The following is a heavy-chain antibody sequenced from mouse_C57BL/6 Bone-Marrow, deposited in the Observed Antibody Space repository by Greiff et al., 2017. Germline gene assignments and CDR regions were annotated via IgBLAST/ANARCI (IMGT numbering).Heavy chain of an antibody. Sequence: EVKLEESGGDLVKPGGSLQLSCAASGFTFSSYGMSWVRQTPDKRLEWVATISSGGSYTYYPDSVKGRFTISRDNAKNTLYLQMSSLKSEDTAMYYCARPNWAWFAYWGQGTLVTVSA. CDR1: GFTFSSYG. J-gene: IGHJ3*01. D-gene: IGHD4-1*01. CDR3: ARPNWAWFAY. V-gene: IGHV5-6*02. CDR2: ISSGGSYT.